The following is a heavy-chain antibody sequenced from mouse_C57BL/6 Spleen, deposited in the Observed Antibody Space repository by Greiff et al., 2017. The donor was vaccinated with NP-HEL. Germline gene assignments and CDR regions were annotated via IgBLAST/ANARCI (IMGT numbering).Heavy chain of an antibody. CDR1: GYSITSGYY. CDR2: ISYDGSN. D-gene: IGHD2-3*01. V-gene: IGHV3-6*01. CDR3: ARDPPYDYAMDY. J-gene: IGHJ4*01. Sequence: EVHLVESGPGLVKPSQSLSLTCSVTGYSITSGYYWNWIRQFPGNKLEWMGYISYDGSNNYNPSLKNRISITRDTSKNQFFLKLNSVTTEDTATYYCARDPPYDYAMDYWGQGTSVTVSS.